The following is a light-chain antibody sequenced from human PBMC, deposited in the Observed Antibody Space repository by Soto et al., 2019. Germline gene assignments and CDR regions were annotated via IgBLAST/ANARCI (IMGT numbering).Light chain of an antibody. V-gene: IGKV3-20*01. CDR2: GAS. CDR1: QSVSSSY. J-gene: IGKJ2*01. CDR3: QQYGSSPRYT. Sequence: EIVLTQSPGTLSLSAGERATLSCRASQSVSSSYLAWYQQKPGQAPRHLIYGASSRATGIPDRFSGSRSGTDITLTISRLEPEDFAVYYCQQYGSSPRYTFGQGTKLEIK.